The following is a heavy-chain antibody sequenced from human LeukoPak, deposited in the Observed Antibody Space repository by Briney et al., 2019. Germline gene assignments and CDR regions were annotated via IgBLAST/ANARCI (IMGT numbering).Heavy chain of an antibody. V-gene: IGHV3-21*06. CDR1: GFTFSNYN. Sequence: GGSLRLSCAASGFTFSNYNMNWVRQAPGKGLEWVSYISSRGSYTYYADSVKGRFTISRDSAKNSLYLQMNSLRAEDTAVYYCARIDAFDIWGQGTMVTVSS. J-gene: IGHJ3*02. CDR3: ARIDAFDI. CDR2: ISSRGSYT.